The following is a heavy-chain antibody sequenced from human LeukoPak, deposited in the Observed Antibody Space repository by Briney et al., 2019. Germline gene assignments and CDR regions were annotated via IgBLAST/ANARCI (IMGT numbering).Heavy chain of an antibody. V-gene: IGHV3-21*01. CDR2: ISSSSSYI. D-gene: IGHD3-22*01. Sequence: PGGSPRLSCAASGFTFSSYSMNWVRQAPGKGLEWVSSISSSSSYIYYADSVKGRFTISRDNAKNSLYLQMNSLRAEDTAVYYYARSRGWTPDYYDSSGYSLDAFDIWGQGTMVTVSS. CDR1: GFTFSSYS. J-gene: IGHJ3*02. CDR3: ARSRGWTPDYYDSSGYSLDAFDI.